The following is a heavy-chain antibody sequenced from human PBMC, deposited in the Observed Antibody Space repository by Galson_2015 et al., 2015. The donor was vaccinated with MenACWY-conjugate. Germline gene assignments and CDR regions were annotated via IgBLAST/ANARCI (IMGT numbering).Heavy chain of an antibody. Sequence: LRLSCAASGFTFSSYSMNWVRQAPGKGLEGVSYISSRSSAIYYADSVKGPFTISRNNAKNSLYLQMNSLRAEDAAVYDCARSQRGDYACHYGMDFWGQGTPVTVSS. V-gene: IGHV3-48*04. CDR1: GFTFSSYS. D-gene: IGHD4-17*01. CDR3: ARSQRGDYACHYGMDF. CDR2: ISSRSSAI. J-gene: IGHJ6*02.